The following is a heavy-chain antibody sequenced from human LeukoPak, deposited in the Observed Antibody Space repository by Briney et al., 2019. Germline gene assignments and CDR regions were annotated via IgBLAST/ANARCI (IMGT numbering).Heavy chain of an antibody. CDR3: AKDRGSGWYYFHY. CDR1: GFTFHDYA. D-gene: IGHD6-19*01. V-gene: IGHV3-43*02. Sequence: GGSLRLSCAASGFTFHDYAMYWVRQAPGKGPEWVSLVSGDSGSTDYADFVKGRFTISRENSQNSVFLQMNSLTSEDTAVYFCAKDRGSGWYYFHYWGQGTLVTVSS. J-gene: IGHJ4*02. CDR2: VSGDSGST.